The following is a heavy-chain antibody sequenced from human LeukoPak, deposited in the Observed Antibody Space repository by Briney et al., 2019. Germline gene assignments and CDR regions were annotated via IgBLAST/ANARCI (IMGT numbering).Heavy chain of an antibody. CDR1: GGSISSSSYY. Sequence: SETLSLTCTVSGGSISSSSYYWGWIRQPPGKGLEWIGSTYYSGSTYYNPSLKSRVTISVDTSKNQFSLKLSSVTAADTAVYYCARLVAARFFDYWGQGTLVTVSS. D-gene: IGHD6-6*01. J-gene: IGHJ4*02. CDR2: TYYSGST. CDR3: ARLVAARFFDY. V-gene: IGHV4-39*01.